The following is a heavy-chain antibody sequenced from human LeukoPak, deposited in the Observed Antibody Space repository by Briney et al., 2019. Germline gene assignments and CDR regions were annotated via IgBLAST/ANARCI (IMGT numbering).Heavy chain of an antibody. Sequence: SETLALTWTGSAGSVSCYYWIRIRQPARKGLEYIGRIYTSGSTNYNPSLKSRVTMSLDTSKSHFSLRLSSVTAADTAVYYCARQKDNSGYFFRWGQGTLVTVSS. D-gene: IGHD3-22*01. J-gene: IGHJ4*02. CDR1: AGSVSCYY. V-gene: IGHV4-4*07. CDR3: ARQKDNSGYFFR. CDR2: IYTSGST.